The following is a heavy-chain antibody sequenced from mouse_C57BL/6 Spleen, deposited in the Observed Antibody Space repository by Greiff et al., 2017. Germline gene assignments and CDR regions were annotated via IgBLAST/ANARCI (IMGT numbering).Heavy chain of an antibody. V-gene: IGHV1-9*01. CDR2: ILPGSGST. J-gene: IGHJ3*01. D-gene: IGHD1-1*01. CDR1: GYTFTGYW. Sequence: QVQLQQSGAELMKPGASVKLSCKATGYTFTGYWIEWVKQRPGHGLEWIGEILPGSGSTNYNEKFKGKATFTADTSSNTAYMQLSRLTTEYSAIYYCARNYYGSRGFAYWGQGTLVTVSA. CDR3: ARNYYGSRGFAY.